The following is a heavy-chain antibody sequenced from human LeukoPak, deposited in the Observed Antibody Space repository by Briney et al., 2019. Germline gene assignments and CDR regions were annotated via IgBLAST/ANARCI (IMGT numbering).Heavy chain of an antibody. CDR1: GFTFSSYG. Sequence: PGGSLRLSCAASGFTFSSYGMHWVRQAPGKGLEWVAFIRYDGTNKYYADSVKGRFTISRDNSKNTLYLQMNSLRAEDTAVYYCAKGGRYSSPFDCWGQGTLVTVSS. D-gene: IGHD3-9*01. J-gene: IGHJ4*02. V-gene: IGHV3-30*02. CDR3: AKGGRYSSPFDC. CDR2: IRYDGTNK.